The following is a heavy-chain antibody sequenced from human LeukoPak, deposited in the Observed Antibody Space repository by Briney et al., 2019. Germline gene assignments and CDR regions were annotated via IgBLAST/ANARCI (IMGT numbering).Heavy chain of an antibody. D-gene: IGHD6-19*01. V-gene: IGHV3-48*03. CDR3: ARYTAVAGTYDAFDI. Sequence: GGSLRLSCAASGFTFSSYEMNWVRQAPGKGLEWVSYISSSGSTIYYADSVKGRFTISRDNAKNSLYLQMNSLRAEDTAVYYCARYTAVAGTYDAFDIWGHGTMVTVSS. J-gene: IGHJ3*02. CDR2: ISSSGSTI. CDR1: GFTFSSYE.